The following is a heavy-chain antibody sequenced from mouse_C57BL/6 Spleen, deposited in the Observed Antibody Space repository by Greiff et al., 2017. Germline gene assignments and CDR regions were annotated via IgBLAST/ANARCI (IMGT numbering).Heavy chain of an antibody. Sequence: EVKLMESGPGLVKPSQSLSLTCSVTGYSITSGYYWNWIRQFPGNKLEWMGYISYDGSNNYNPSLKNRISITRDTSQNQFFLKLNSVTTEDTATYYCARDYGAYWGQGTLVTVSA. CDR1: GYSITSGYY. J-gene: IGHJ3*01. D-gene: IGHD1-1*01. CDR3: ARDYGAY. CDR2: ISYDGSN. V-gene: IGHV3-6*01.